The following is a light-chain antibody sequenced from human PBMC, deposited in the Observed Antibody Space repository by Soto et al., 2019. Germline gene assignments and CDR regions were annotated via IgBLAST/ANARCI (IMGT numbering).Light chain of an antibody. CDR2: AAS. Sequence: DIQMTQSPSSLSASVGDRVTITCRASQSISSYLNWYQQKPGKAPKLLIYAASSLQSGLPSRFSGSGSGTDFTLTISSRQPEDFATYYCQQSYSTPPTFGQGTKVEIK. V-gene: IGKV1-39*01. J-gene: IGKJ1*01. CDR3: QQSYSTPPT. CDR1: QSISSY.